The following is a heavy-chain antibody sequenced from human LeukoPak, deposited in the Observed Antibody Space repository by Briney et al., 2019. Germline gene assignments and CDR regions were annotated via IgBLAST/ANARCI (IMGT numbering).Heavy chain of an antibody. D-gene: IGHD1-26*01. Sequence: PSETLSLTCTVSGGSISSSSYYWGWIRQPPGKGLEWLGSMYYSGTTYYNPSLKSRVTISVDTSRNQFSLKLSSVTAADTAVYYCARHRYRSGSDWIDPWGQGTLVTVSS. CDR2: MYYSGTT. V-gene: IGHV4-39*01. J-gene: IGHJ5*02. CDR1: GGSISSSSYY. CDR3: ARHRYRSGSDWIDP.